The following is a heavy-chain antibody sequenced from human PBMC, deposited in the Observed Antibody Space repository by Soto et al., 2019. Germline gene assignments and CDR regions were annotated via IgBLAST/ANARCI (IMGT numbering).Heavy chain of an antibody. J-gene: IGHJ6*02. Sequence: QVQLVQSGSEVKKPGSSVKVSCKASGGTLSNFAISWVRQAPGQGLEWVGTFIPIVGMAKYGQNFQGRVTMSADTSTTTVFMELRSLSYEDTAMYYCATGHDTYFYYGMDVWGQGTTVTVSS. CDR2: FIPIVGMA. CDR3: ATGHDTYFYYGMDV. V-gene: IGHV1-69*04. CDR1: GGTLSNFA. D-gene: IGHD1-1*01.